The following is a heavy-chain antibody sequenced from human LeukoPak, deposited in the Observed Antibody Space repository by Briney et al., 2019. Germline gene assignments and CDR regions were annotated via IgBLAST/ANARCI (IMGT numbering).Heavy chain of an antibody. CDR3: ARAISGSPLY. J-gene: IGHJ4*02. D-gene: IGHD1-26*01. Sequence: GGSLRLSCAASGFTFSSYGMHWVRQAPGKGLEWVSSISSNSSYIYYADSVKGRFTISRDNAKNSLHLQMNSLRAEDTAVYSCARAISGSPLYWGQGTLVTVSS. CDR2: ISSNSSYI. CDR1: GFTFSSYG. V-gene: IGHV3-21*01.